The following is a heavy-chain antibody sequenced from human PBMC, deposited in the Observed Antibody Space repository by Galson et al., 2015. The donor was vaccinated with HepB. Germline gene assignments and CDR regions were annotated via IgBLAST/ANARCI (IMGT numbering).Heavy chain of an antibody. J-gene: IGHJ4*02. CDR2: ISSSSSYI. CDR1: GFTFSSYS. D-gene: IGHD2-2*02. CDR3: ARGLRCSSTSCYTFDY. V-gene: IGHV3-21*01. Sequence: SCKASGFTFSSYSMNWVRQAPGKGLEWVSSISSSSSYIYYADSVKGRFTISRDNAKNSLYLQMNSLRAEDTAVYYCARGLRCSSTSCYTFDYWGQGTLVAVSS.